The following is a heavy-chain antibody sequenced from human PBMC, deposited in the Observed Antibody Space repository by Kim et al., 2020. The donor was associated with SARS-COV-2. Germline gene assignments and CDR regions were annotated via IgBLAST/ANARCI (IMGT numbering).Heavy chain of an antibody. Sequence: NTKYSQKFQGRVTITRDTSASTAYMELSSLRSEDTAVYYCASRAIGGFGYWGQGTLVTVSS. CDR2: NT. CDR3: ASRAIGGFGY. D-gene: IGHD2-21*01. J-gene: IGHJ4*02. V-gene: IGHV1-3*01.